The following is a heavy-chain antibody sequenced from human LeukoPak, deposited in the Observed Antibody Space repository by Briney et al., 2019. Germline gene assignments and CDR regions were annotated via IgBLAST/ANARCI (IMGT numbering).Heavy chain of an antibody. CDR2: INHSGST. CDR3: ARVRSSSWEQRPPIYFAY. V-gene: IGHV4-34*01. D-gene: IGHD6-13*01. CDR1: GGSISSYH. Sequence: SETLSLTCTVSGGSISSYHWSWIRQPPGKGLEWIGEINHSGSTNYNPSLKSRVTISVDTSKNQFSLKLSSVTAADTAVYYCARVRSSSWEQRPPIYFAYWGQGTLVTVSS. J-gene: IGHJ4*02.